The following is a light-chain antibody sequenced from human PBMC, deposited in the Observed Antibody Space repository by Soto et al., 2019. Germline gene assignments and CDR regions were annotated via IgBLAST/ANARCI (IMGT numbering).Light chain of an antibody. CDR1: GSDVGGYNY. Sequence: QSALTQPASVSGSPGQSIAISCTGSGSDVGGYNYVSWYQQHPGKAPKLIIYGVSHRPSGVSPRFSASRSAYTVSLTISGLQHEDEADYYCSSFTSSYFYVFGPGTKVTVL. V-gene: IGLV2-14*01. J-gene: IGLJ1*01. CDR2: GVS. CDR3: SSFTSSYFYV.